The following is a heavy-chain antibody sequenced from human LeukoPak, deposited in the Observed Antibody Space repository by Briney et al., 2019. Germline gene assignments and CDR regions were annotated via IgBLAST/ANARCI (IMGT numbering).Heavy chain of an antibody. J-gene: IGHJ5*02. V-gene: IGHV4-59*01. Sequence: SETLSLTCTVSGGSISSYYWSWIRQPPGKGLEWIGYIYYSGSTNYNPSLKSRVTISVDTSKNQFSLKLSSVTAADTTVYYCAGVPRGGYSYSNWFDPWGQGTLVTVSS. CDR2: IYYSGST. CDR3: AGVPRGGYSYSNWFDP. CDR1: GGSISSYY. D-gene: IGHD5-18*01.